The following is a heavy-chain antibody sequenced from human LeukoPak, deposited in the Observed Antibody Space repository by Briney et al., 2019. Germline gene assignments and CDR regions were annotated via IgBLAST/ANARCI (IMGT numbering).Heavy chain of an antibody. Sequence: SEALSLTCAVYGGSFSGYYWSWIRQPPGKGLEWIGEINHSGSTNYNPSLKSRVTISVDTSKNQFSLKLSSVTAADTAVYYCASYDYSHYNFDYWGQGTLVTVSS. CDR1: GGSFSGYY. CDR2: INHSGST. D-gene: IGHD3-16*01. J-gene: IGHJ4*02. V-gene: IGHV4-34*01. CDR3: ASYDYSHYNFDY.